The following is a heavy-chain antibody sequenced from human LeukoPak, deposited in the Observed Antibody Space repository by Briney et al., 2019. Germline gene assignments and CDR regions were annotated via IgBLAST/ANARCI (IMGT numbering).Heavy chain of an antibody. CDR3: AFATQGSSSWFLFDY. D-gene: IGHD6-13*01. Sequence: ASVKVSCKASGYTFTGYYMHWVRQAPGQGLEWMGWINPNSGGTNYAQKFQGRVTITADESTSTAYMELSSLRSEDTAVYYCAFATQGSSSWFLFDYWGQGTLVTVSS. CDR1: GYTFTGYY. CDR2: INPNSGGT. V-gene: IGHV1-2*02. J-gene: IGHJ4*02.